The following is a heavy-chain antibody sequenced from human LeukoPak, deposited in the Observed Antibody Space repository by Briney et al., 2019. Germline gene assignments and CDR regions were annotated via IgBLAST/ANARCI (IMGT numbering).Heavy chain of an antibody. CDR2: IVVGSGNT. CDR3: AALTKYGGNSAGDY. Sequence: SAKVSCKASGFTFTSSAMQWVRQARGQRLEWIGWIVVGSGNTNYAQKFQERVTITRDMSTSTAYMELSSLRSEDTAVYYCAALTKYGGNSAGDYWGQGTLVTVSS. J-gene: IGHJ4*02. D-gene: IGHD4-23*01. CDR1: GFTFTSSA. V-gene: IGHV1-58*02.